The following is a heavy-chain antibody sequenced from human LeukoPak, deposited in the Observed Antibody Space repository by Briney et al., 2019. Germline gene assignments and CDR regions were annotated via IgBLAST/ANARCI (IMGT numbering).Heavy chain of an antibody. V-gene: IGHV1-8*01. J-gene: IGHJ5*02. CDR2: VSPNSGNT. CDR3: ARETSNWFDP. Sequence: ASVKVSCKASGYTFTSYDLNWVRQATGQGLEWMGWVSPNSGNTGYAQKFQGRVTMARDTSISTVYMELSSLRSEDTAVYYCARETSNWFDPWGQGTLVTVSS. CDR1: GYTFTSYD.